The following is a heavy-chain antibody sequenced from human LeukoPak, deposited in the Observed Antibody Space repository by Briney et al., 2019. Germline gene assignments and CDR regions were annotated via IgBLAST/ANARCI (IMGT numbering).Heavy chain of an antibody. CDR1: GFTFSSYE. J-gene: IGHJ4*02. CDR3: ARESIAVAGAPFDY. Sequence: PGGSLRLSCAASGFTFSSYEMNWVRQAPGKGLEWVSYISSGSTIYDADSVKGRFTISRDNAKNSLYLQMNSLRAEDTAVYYCARESIAVAGAPFDYGGQGTLVTVS. D-gene: IGHD6-19*01. V-gene: IGHV3-48*03. CDR2: ISSGSTI.